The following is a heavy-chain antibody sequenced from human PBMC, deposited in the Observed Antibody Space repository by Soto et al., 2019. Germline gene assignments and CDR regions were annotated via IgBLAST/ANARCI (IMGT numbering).Heavy chain of an antibody. J-gene: IGHJ6*02. CDR1: GYTFTSYT. D-gene: IGHD5-12*01. Sequence: GASVKVSCKASGYTFTSYTISWVRQAPGQGLEWMGRIIPILGIANYAQKFQGRVTITADKSTSTAYMELSSLRSEDTAVYYCARDQGLMGLPYDPYYYYGMDVWGQGTTVTVSS. CDR3: ARDQGLMGLPYDPYYYYGMDV. CDR2: IIPILGIA. V-gene: IGHV1-69*04.